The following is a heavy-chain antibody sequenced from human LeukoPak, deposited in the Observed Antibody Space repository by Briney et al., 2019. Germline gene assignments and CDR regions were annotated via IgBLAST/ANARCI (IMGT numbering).Heavy chain of an antibody. CDR2: LSGSAITT. CDR3: AKGIYSSGWSYFDY. V-gene: IGHV3-23*01. Sequence: PGGSLRLSCAASGFTFSSSAMSWVRQAPGKGLEWVSTLSGSAITTYYADSVKGRFTISRDNSKNTLYLQMNSLRAEDTAVYYCAKGIYSSGWSYFDYWGHGTLVTVSS. D-gene: IGHD6-19*01. CDR1: GFTFSSSA. J-gene: IGHJ4*01.